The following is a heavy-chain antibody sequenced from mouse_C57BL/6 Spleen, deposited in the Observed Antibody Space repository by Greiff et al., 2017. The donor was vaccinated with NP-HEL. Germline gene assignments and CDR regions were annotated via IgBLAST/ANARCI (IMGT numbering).Heavy chain of an antibody. CDR3: ASRLTGGYFAF. J-gene: IGHJ2*01. V-gene: IGHV1-80*01. Sequence: VQLQQSGAELVKPGASVKISCKASGYAFSSYWMNWVKQRPGKGLEWIGQIYPGDGDTNYNGKFKGKATLTADKSSSKAYMPLSCLPSEHSAVYFCASRLTGGYFAFWAQGTTLTLSS. D-gene: IGHD4-1*01. CDR2: IYPGDGDT. CDR1: GYAFSSYW.